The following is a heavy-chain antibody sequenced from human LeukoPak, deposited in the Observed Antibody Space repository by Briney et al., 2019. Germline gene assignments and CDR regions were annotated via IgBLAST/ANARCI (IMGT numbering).Heavy chain of an antibody. CDR2: ISYDGSNK. V-gene: IGHV3-30-3*01. Sequence: GGSLRLSCAASGFTFSSYAMHWVRQAPGKGLEWVAVISYDGSNKYYADSVKGRFTISRDNSKNTLYLQMNSLRAEDTAVYYCAKERLYCSGGSCSRIYYYYGMGVWGQGTTVTVSS. CDR1: GFTFSSYA. D-gene: IGHD2-15*01. CDR3: AKERLYCSGGSCSRIYYYYGMGV. J-gene: IGHJ6*02.